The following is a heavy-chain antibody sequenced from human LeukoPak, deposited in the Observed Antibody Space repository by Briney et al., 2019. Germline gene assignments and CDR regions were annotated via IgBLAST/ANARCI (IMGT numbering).Heavy chain of an antibody. J-gene: IGHJ4*02. CDR1: GFSFSSNW. CDR3: ARSRWSDY. Sequence: GGSLRLSCAAPGFSFSSNWMGWVRQAPGKGLEWVAHIKRDGSQKYYLDSVKGRFTISRDNAKNSLYLQMNSLRVEDTAVYYCARSRWSDYWGQGTLVTVSS. D-gene: IGHD2-15*01. CDR2: IKRDGSQK. V-gene: IGHV3-7*01.